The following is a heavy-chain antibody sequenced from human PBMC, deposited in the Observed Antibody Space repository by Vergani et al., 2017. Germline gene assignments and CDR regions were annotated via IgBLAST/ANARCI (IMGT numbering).Heavy chain of an antibody. D-gene: IGHD3-16*01. CDR1: GYTFTSYY. Sequence: QAQLVQSGAEVKKPGASVKVSCKASGYTFTSYYMHWVRQAPGQGLEWMGIINPSGGSTSYAQKFQGRVTITRDTSTSTVYMELSSLRSEDTAVYYCARDLMAVWGSYGMDVWGQGTTVTVSS. CDR3: ARDLMAVWGSYGMDV. V-gene: IGHV1-46*03. J-gene: IGHJ6*02. CDR2: INPSGGST.